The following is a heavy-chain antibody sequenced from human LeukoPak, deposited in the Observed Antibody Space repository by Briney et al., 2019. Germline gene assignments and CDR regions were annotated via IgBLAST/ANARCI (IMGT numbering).Heavy chain of an antibody. CDR1: GFTFDDYA. CDR2: ISWNSGSI. J-gene: IGHJ4*02. V-gene: IGHV3-9*01. Sequence: GRSLRLSCAASGFTFDDYAMHWVRQAPGKGLEWVSGISWNSGSIGYADSVKGRFTISRDNAKNSLYLQMNSLGAEDTALYYCAKDLLIEYDSSGFDYWGQGTLVTVSS. CDR3: AKDLLIEYDSSGFDY. D-gene: IGHD3-22*01.